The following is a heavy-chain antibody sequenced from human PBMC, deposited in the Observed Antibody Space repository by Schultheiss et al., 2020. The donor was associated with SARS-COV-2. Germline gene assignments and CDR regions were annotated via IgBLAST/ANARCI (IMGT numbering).Heavy chain of an antibody. D-gene: IGHD2-2*01. CDR2: MNPNSGNT. Sequence: ASVKVSCKASGYTFTSYGISWVRQATGQGLEWMGWMNPNSGNTGYAQKFQGRVTMTEDTSTDTAYMELSSLRSEDTAVYYCATGFRDFLRPNVPQNYYYYYMDVWGKGTTVTVSS. CDR1: GYTFTSYG. V-gene: IGHV1-8*02. CDR3: ATGFRDFLRPNVPQNYYYYYMDV. J-gene: IGHJ6*03.